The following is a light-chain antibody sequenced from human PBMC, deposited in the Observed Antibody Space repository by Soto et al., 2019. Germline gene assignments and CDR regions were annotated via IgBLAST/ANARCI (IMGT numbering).Light chain of an antibody. CDR2: KAS. J-gene: IGKJ1*01. Sequence: IHMTHPPPTLSASVGDRVTSNCSARQSSIRWLARYQQEPGQAPKRLIYKASNSESGVPSRFSGSGSGTEFTVTISGLQPDDYATYYCQQYNSYSRTFGQGTKVDNK. V-gene: IGKV1-5*03. CDR3: QQYNSYSRT. CDR1: QSSIRW.